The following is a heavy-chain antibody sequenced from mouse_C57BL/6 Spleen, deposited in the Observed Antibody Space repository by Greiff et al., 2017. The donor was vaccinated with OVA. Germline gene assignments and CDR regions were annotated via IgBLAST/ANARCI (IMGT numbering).Heavy chain of an antibody. CDR1: GYSITSGYD. J-gene: IGHJ2*01. Sequence: EVKVEESGPGMVKPSQSLSLTCTVTGYSITSGYDWHWIRHFPGNTLEWMGYIGYSGSTNYNHSLKSRISITHDTSKNHFVLKLNSVTTEDTATYYCARGDYYGSSYCDYWGQGTTRTVAS. V-gene: IGHV3-1*01. CDR3: ARGDYYGSSYCDY. CDR2: IGYSGST. D-gene: IGHD1-1*01.